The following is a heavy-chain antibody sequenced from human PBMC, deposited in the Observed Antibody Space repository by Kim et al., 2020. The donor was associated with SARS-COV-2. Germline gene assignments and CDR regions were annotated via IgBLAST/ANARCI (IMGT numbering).Heavy chain of an antibody. J-gene: IGHJ6*02. D-gene: IGHD3-16*01. Sequence: GGSLRLSCSASGFTFSLHDMHWVRQAPGKGLEWVAGVWWEGKLKYYGDSVRGRFTISRDNSKNTLYLQMNGLRAEDTAVYSCARSTWDGHSLFRDYGFDVWGQGTTVTVS. CDR2: VWWEGKLK. CDR3: ARSTWDGHSLFRDYGFDV. V-gene: IGHV3-33*01. CDR1: GFTFSLHD.